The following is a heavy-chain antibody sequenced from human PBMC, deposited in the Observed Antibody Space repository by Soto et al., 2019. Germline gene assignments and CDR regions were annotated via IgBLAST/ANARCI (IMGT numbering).Heavy chain of an antibody. CDR1: GFVFSVSA. Sequence: GASLRLSCPASGFVFSVSAIHWVRQASGKGLEWVGRIRSRANNFATSYAASVKGRFTFSRDDSKNTAYLQMNTLKPEDTAVYYCARGQGAAIGNYYYHGMDVWGQGT. CDR2: IRSRANNFAT. V-gene: IGHV3-73*01. CDR3: ARGQGAAIGNYYYHGMDV. D-gene: IGHD2-2*02. J-gene: IGHJ6*02.